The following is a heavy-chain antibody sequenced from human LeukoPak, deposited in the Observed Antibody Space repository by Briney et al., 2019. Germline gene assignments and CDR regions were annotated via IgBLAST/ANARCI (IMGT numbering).Heavy chain of an antibody. CDR2: ISAYNGNT. V-gene: IGHV1-18*01. CDR3: ARRTVDYGDYYFYGMDV. D-gene: IGHD4-17*01. Sequence: GASVKVSCKASGYTFTSYGISWVRQAPGQGLEWMGWISAYNGNTNYAQKLQGRVTMTTDTSTSTAYMELRSLRSDDTAVYYCARRTVDYGDYYFYGMDVWGQGTTVTVSS. J-gene: IGHJ6*02. CDR1: GYTFTSYG.